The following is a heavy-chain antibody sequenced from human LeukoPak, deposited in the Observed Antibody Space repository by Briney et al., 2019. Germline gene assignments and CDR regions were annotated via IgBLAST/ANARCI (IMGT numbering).Heavy chain of an antibody. D-gene: IGHD2-8*02. CDR3: ASVLWPNY. J-gene: IGHJ4*02. Sequence: GRSLRLSCAASGFTFSSYGMHWVRQAPGKGLEWVANIKQDGSEKYYVDSVKGRFTISRDNAKNSLYLQMNSLRAEDTAVYYCASVLWPNYWGQGTLVTVSS. CDR1: GFTFSSYG. V-gene: IGHV3-7*01. CDR2: IKQDGSEK.